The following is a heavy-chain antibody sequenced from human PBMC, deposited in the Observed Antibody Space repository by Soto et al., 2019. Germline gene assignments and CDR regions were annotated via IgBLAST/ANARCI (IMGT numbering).Heavy chain of an antibody. J-gene: IGHJ4*02. CDR2: IYYSGST. CDR1: GGSISSGDYY. D-gene: IGHD3-3*01. V-gene: IGHV4-30-4*01. CDR3: ARGGRTIFGRYFDY. Sequence: SATLSLTCTVSGGSISSGDYYWSWIRQPPGKGLEWIGYIYYSGSTYYNPSLKSRITISVDTSKNQFSLKLSSVTAADTAVYYCARGGRTIFGRYFDYWGQGTLVTVSS.